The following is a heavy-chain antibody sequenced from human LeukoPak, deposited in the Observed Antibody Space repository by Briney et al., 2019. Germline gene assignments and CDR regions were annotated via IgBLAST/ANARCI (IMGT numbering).Heavy chain of an antibody. V-gene: IGHV4-39*07. D-gene: IGHD2-21*02. Sequence: SETLPLTCSVAGGSISSYYWGWIRRPPGKGLEWIGSISDTGRTYYNLSLRSRVSISMDTSKNQFSLKVKSVTAADTATYYCARHALVTSISTYDWLDPWGQGTLVTVSS. J-gene: IGHJ5*02. CDR2: ISDTGRT. CDR3: ARHALVTSISTYDWLDP. CDR1: GGSISSYY.